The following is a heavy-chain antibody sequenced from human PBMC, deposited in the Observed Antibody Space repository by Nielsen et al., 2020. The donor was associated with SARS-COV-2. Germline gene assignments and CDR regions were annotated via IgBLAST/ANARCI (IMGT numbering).Heavy chain of an antibody. D-gene: IGHD3-22*01. CDR1: GFTFSSYS. CDR3: AKVGHYYDSSGYREYFQH. Sequence: GGSLRLSCAASGFTFSSYSMNWVRQAPGKGPEWVSSISSSSSYIYYADSVEGRFTISRDNAKNSLYLQMNSLRAEDTAVYYCAKVGHYYDSSGYREYFQHWGQGTLVTVSS. J-gene: IGHJ1*01. V-gene: IGHV3-21*01. CDR2: ISSSSSYI.